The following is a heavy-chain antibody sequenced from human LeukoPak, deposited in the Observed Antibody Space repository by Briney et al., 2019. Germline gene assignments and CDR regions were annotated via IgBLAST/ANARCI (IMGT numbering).Heavy chain of an antibody. Sequence: GGSLRLSCAASGFTFSGHWMSWVRQAPGKGLEWVANINQGGSDKYYVDSVKGRFTISRDNANNLLYLQMNSLRGEDTAVYYCTRDRSRAEDDWGQGTVHTVSS. D-gene: IGHD1-14*01. J-gene: IGHJ4*02. CDR2: INQGGSDK. V-gene: IGHV3-7*01. CDR1: GFTFSGHW. CDR3: TRDRSRAEDD.